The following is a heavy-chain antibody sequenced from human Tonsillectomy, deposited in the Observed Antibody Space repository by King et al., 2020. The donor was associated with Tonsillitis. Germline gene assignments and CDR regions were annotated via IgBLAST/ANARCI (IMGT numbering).Heavy chain of an antibody. CDR2: IFHSGST. J-gene: IGHJ4*02. V-gene: IGHV4-59*01. D-gene: IGHD3-3*01. CDR3: AGRGDFWSEPIDS. Sequence: VQLQESGPGLVKPSETLSLTCTVSGASISPYYWSWIRQPPGKGLEFIGYIFHSGSTNYSPSLKSRVTISLDKAKSQFSLKLTSMTAADTAVYFCAGRGDFWSEPIDSWGQGILVTVSP. CDR1: GASISPYY.